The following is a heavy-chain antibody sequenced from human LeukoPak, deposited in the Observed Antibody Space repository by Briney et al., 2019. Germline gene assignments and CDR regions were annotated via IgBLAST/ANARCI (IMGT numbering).Heavy chain of an antibody. D-gene: IGHD3-3*01. CDR3: AIDMSRFTYDFWSGYYPQVDY. J-gene: IGHJ4*02. CDR1: GFTFSDYY. Sequence: GGSLRLSCAASGFTFSDYYMSWIRQAPGKGLEWVSYISSSGSTIYYADSVKGRFTISRDNAKNSLYLQMNSLRAEDTAVYYCAIDMSRFTYDFWSGYYPQVDYWGQGTLVTVSS. V-gene: IGHV3-11*01. CDR2: ISSSGSTI.